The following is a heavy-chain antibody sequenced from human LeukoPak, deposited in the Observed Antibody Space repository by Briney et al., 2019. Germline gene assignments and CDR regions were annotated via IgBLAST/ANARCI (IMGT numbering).Heavy chain of an antibody. V-gene: IGHV3-30*18. J-gene: IGHJ4*02. Sequence: AAXXFTFXSXXMHWVRXAPGXXLEXXXXXXYDGSNKNYADPVKGRFTISRDNSKNTLYLQMSALKTEDTAVYYCAKNPKAVTISGVPSQGYWGQGTLVTVSS. CDR1: XFTFXSXX. CDR2: XXYDGSNK. D-gene: IGHD3-3*01. CDR3: AKNPKAVTISGVPSQGY.